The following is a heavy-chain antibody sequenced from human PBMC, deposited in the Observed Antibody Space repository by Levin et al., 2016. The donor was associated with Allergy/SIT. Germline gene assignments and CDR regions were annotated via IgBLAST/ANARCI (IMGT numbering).Heavy chain of an antibody. CDR1: GFTFNTHW. CDR3: TRDDPLGGYVP. J-gene: IGHJ5*02. V-gene: IGHV3-7*04. CDR2: IKPDGSDQ. D-gene: IGHD3-22*01. Sequence: GGSLRLSCAASGFTFNTHWMSWVRQAPEKGLEWLGNIKPDGSDQYLVDSVKGRFTISRDNAKSLLYLQMNFLSAEDTAMYHCTRDDPLGGYVPWGQGTLVTVSA.